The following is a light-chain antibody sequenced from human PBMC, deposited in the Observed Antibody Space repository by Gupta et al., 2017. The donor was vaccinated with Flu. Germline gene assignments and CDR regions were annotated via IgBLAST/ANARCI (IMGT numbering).Light chain of an antibody. Sequence: QSVLAQPPSASGTPGQRVTISCSGSSSNIGSNYVNWYQQVPGTAPKLLIYGNNQRPSGVPDRFSGSKSGTSASRAISGLQSGDEADYYCAAWYDSLNGHYVFGTGTKVTVL. CDR2: GNN. CDR3: AAWYDSLNGHYV. V-gene: IGLV1-44*01. J-gene: IGLJ1*01. CDR1: SSNIGSNY.